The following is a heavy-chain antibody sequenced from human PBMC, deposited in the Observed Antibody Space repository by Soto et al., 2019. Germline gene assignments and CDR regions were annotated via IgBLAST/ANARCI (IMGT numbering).Heavy chain of an antibody. CDR2: IYHSGST. D-gene: IGHD2-8*01. Sequence: QLQLQESGSGLVKPSQTLSLTCSVSGGSISSGGYSWSWIRQPPGKGLECIGYIYHSGSTYYNPCLKSRVTISVDKSKNQFALKLSCVTAADTAVYYCARGPPNTYWGQGTLVSVSS. V-gene: IGHV4-30-2*01. CDR1: GGSISSGGYS. CDR3: ARGPPNTY. J-gene: IGHJ4*02.